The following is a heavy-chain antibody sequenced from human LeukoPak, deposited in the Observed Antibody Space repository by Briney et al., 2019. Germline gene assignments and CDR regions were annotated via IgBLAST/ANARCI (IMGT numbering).Heavy chain of an antibody. Sequence: PSETLSLTCTVSGGSISSYYWSWIRQPPGKGLEWIGYIYYSGSTNYNPSLKSRVTISVDTSKNQFSLKLSSVTAADTAVYYCARAYYGSGIGPWRQGTLVTVSS. CDR3: ARAYYGSGIGP. CDR1: GGSISSYY. CDR2: IYYSGST. V-gene: IGHV4-59*01. J-gene: IGHJ5*02. D-gene: IGHD3-10*01.